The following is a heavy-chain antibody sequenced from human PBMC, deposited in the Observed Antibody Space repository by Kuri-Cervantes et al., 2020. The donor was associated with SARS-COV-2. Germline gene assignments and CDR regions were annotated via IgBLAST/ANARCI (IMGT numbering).Heavy chain of an antibody. Sequence: GESLKISCQGSGYSFKNFWISWVRQMPGKGLEWMGRIDPSDSYTHYNPSFQGHVTISADKSISTAYLEWSSLRASDTAMYFCAREMSESTSGCWFDPWGQGTLVTVSS. J-gene: IGHJ5*02. CDR3: AREMSESTSGCWFDP. D-gene: IGHD1-1*01. CDR2: IDPSDSYT. V-gene: IGHV5-10-1*01. CDR1: GYSFKNFW.